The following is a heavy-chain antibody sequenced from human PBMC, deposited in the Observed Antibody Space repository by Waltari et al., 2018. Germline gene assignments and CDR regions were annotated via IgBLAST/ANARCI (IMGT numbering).Heavy chain of an antibody. CDR2: VYVSGTT. CDR1: GGSISSGNYY. CDR3: ASGGNYYDSSGYPIDY. D-gene: IGHD3-22*01. J-gene: IGHJ4*02. V-gene: IGHV4-61*02. Sequence: QVQLQESGAGLVKPSQTLSLTCTVSGGSISSGNYYWSWHRQPAGQGLEWNGHVYVSGTTNYNPSLKSRVTISVETSKNQFSLKLKSVAAADTAMYYCASGGNYYDSSGYPIDYWGQGTLVTVSS.